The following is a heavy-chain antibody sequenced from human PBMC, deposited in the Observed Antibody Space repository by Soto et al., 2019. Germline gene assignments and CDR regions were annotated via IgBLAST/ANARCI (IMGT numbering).Heavy chain of an antibody. D-gene: IGHD6-6*01. CDR3: AREDTVLAARSAFDI. Sequence: GGSLRLSCAASGFTFSSYSMNWVRQAPGKGLEWVSSISSSSSYIYYADSVKGRFTISRDNAKNSLYLQMNSLRAEDTAVYYCAREDTVLAARSAFDIWGQGTMVTVS. J-gene: IGHJ3*02. V-gene: IGHV3-21*01. CDR2: ISSSSSYI. CDR1: GFTFSSYS.